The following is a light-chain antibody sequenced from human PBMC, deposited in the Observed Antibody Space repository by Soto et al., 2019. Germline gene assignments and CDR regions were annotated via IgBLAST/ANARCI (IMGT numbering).Light chain of an antibody. Sequence: DIQMTQSPSTLSGSVGDRVTITCRASQTISSWLAWYQQKPGKAPKLLIYKASTLKSGVPSRFSGSGSGTDFTLTISSLQSDDFAVYYCLQYHYWPWTFGQGTKVDIK. CDR1: QTISSW. CDR3: LQYHYWPWT. CDR2: KAS. J-gene: IGKJ1*01. V-gene: IGKV1-5*03.